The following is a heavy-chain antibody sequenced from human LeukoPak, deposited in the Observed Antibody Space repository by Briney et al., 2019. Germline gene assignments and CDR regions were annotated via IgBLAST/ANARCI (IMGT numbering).Heavy chain of an antibody. Sequence: ASVKVSCKASGGTFSSYAISWVRQAPGQGLEWMGWMNPNSGNTGYAQKFQGRVTMTRNTSISTAYMELSSLRSEDTAVYYCARAMYYYDSSGYTFDYWGQGTLVTVSS. CDR1: GGTFSSYA. CDR2: MNPNSGNT. CDR3: ARAMYYYDSSGYTFDY. V-gene: IGHV1-8*02. J-gene: IGHJ4*02. D-gene: IGHD3-22*01.